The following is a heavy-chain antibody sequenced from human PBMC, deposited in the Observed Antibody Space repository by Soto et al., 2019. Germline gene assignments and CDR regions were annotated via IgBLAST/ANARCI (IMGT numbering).Heavy chain of an antibody. CDR2: INHSGST. J-gene: IGHJ4*02. V-gene: IGHV4-34*01. D-gene: IGHD6-13*01. Sequence: SETLSLTCAVYGGSFSGYYWSWIRQPPGKGLEWIGEINHSGSTNYNPSLKSRVTISVDTSKNQFSLKLSSVTAADTAVYYCARGRRSSSWYYFDYWGQGTLVTVSS. CDR3: ARGRRSSSWYYFDY. CDR1: GGSFSGYY.